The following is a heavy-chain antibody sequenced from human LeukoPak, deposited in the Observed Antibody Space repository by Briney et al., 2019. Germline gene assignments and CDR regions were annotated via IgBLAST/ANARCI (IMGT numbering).Heavy chain of an antibody. CDR3: ARVDYGSGSYGYYYYYMDV. V-gene: IGHV3-30*02. CDR2: IQYDGSNE. D-gene: IGHD3-10*01. Sequence: GGSLRLSCAASGFTFSSYGMHWVRQAPGKGLEWEAYIQYDGSNEQYADSVKGRFSISRDNAENSLYLQMNSLRAEDTAVYYCARVDYGSGSYGYYYYYMDVWGKGTTVTISS. CDR1: GFTFSSYG. J-gene: IGHJ6*03.